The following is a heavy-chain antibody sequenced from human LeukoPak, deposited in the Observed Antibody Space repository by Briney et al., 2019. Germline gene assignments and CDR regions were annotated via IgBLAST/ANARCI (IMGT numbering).Heavy chain of an antibody. V-gene: IGHV4-39*01. CDR1: GGSISSSSYY. D-gene: IGHD1-14*01. J-gene: IGHJ4*02. CDR2: IYYSGST. Sequence: PSETLSLTCTVSGGSISSSSYYWGWIRQPPGKGLEWIGSIYYSGSTYYNPSLKSRVTISVDTSKNQFSLKLSSVTAADTAVYYCARANRHIDYWGQGTLVTVSS. CDR3: ARANRHIDY.